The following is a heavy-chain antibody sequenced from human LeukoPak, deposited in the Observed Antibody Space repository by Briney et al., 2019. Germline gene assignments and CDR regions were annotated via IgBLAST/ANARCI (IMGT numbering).Heavy chain of an antibody. Sequence: GGPLRLSCAASGFTFSSYGMHWVRHAPGKGLEGVAFIRYDGSNKYYADSVKGRFTISRDNSKNTLYLQMNSLRAEDTAVYYCAKDFSVVIASGDYFDYWGQGTLVTVSS. CDR1: GFTFSSYG. J-gene: IGHJ4*02. D-gene: IGHD2-21*01. CDR2: IRYDGSNK. CDR3: AKDFSVVIASGDYFDY. V-gene: IGHV3-30*02.